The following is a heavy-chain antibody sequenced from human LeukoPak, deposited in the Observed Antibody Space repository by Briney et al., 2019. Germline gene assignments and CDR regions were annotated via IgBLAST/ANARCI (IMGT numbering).Heavy chain of an antibody. V-gene: IGHV3-9*01. Sequence: PGRSLRLPCAASRFTLDGYAMHWVRQAPGKGLEWVSSISWNSGNTDYAASVKGRFTISRDNAKKSLHLQMNSLRAEDTALYYCAKSGTYSSSSGYIDSWGQGTLVTVSS. J-gene: IGHJ4*02. D-gene: IGHD6-6*01. CDR3: AKSGTYSSSSGYIDS. CDR2: ISWNSGNT. CDR1: RFTLDGYA.